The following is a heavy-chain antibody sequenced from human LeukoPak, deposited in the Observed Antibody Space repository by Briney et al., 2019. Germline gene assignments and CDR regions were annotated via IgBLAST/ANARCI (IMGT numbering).Heavy chain of an antibody. CDR3: ARSLDSPGYYSPSDY. Sequence: GGSLRLSCAASRFTFSSYAMHWVRQAPGKGLEWVALIPLDGSNKYYADSVKGRFTISRDNSKNTLYLQMNSLRAEDTAVYYCARSLDSPGYYSPSDYWGQGTLVTVSS. CDR1: RFTFSSYA. D-gene: IGHD3-22*01. J-gene: IGHJ4*02. CDR2: IPLDGSNK. V-gene: IGHV3-30-3*01.